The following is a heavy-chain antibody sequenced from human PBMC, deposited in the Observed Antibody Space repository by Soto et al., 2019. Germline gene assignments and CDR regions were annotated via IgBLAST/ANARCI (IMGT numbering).Heavy chain of an antibody. CDR3: ATSTVSYVDIVSSTTRGHFDH. CDR2: IYPGDSDT. V-gene: IGHV5-51*01. CDR1: GYNFNTYW. Sequence: PGESLKISCEGSGYNFNTYWIGWVRQMPGKGLEWMALIYPGDSDTRYSPSFEGQVTLSVDRSISTAYLQWSSLKASDTAIYYCATSTVSYVDIVSSTTRGHFDHWGQGTLVTVSS. D-gene: IGHD5-12*01. J-gene: IGHJ4*02.